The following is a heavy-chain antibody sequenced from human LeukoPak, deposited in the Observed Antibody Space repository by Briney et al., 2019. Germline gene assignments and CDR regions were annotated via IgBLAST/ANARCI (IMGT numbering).Heavy chain of an antibody. CDR3: ATNYYDSGGYSHFDY. J-gene: IGHJ4*02. V-gene: IGHV4-39*01. Sequence: SETLSLTCTVSGDSITTNTSYWGWIRQTPGKGLEWIGSSYYTGSIHHNPSLKSRVIISVDTSKNEFSLKVTSVTAADTALYYCATNYYDSGGYSHFDYWGQGALVAVSS. D-gene: IGHD3-22*01. CDR2: SYYTGSI. CDR1: GDSITTNTSY.